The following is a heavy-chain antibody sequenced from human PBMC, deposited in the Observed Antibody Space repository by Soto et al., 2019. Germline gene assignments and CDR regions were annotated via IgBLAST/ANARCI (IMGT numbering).Heavy chain of an antibody. D-gene: IGHD2-15*01. J-gene: IGHJ6*03. CDR3: ARAAIGDIVVVVAAVEGNYYYYYMDV. Sequence: GGSLRLSCAASGFTFSSYSMSWVRQAPGKGLEWVSSISSSSYIYYADSVKGRFTISRDNAKNSLYLQMNSLRAEDTAVYYCARAAIGDIVVVVAAVEGNYYYYYMDVWGKGTTVTVSS. CDR1: GFTFSSYS. V-gene: IGHV3-21*01. CDR2: ISSSSYI.